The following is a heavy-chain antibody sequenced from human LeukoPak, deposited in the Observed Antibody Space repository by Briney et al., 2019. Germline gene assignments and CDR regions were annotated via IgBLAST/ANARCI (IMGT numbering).Heavy chain of an antibody. D-gene: IGHD6-19*01. CDR2: IYTSGTT. CDR3: ARIAKDSSGWSHFDY. CDR1: GGSISNYY. J-gene: IGHJ4*02. Sequence: SETLSLTCTVSGGSISNYYWNWIRQPAGKGLEWMGRIYTSGTTNYNPSLVSRVIMSVDTSNNQFSLKLTSVTAADTAVYYCARIAKDSSGWSHFDYWGQGILVTVSS. V-gene: IGHV4-4*07.